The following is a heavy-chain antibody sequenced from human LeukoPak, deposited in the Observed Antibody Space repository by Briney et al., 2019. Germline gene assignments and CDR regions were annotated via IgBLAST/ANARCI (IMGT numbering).Heavy chain of an antibody. Sequence: SETLSLTCTVSGGSISSYYWSWIRQPPGKGLEWIGYIYYSGSTNYNPSLKSRVTISVDTSKNQFSLKLSSVTAADTAVYYCARGGGLGSRYEWFDPWGQGTLVTVSS. CDR1: GGSISSYY. D-gene: IGHD6-13*01. CDR3: ARGGGLGSRYEWFDP. J-gene: IGHJ5*02. V-gene: IGHV4-59*01. CDR2: IYYSGST.